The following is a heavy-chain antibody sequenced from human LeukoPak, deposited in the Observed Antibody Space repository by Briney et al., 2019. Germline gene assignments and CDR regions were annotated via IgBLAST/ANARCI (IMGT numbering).Heavy chain of an antibody. Sequence: PSETLSRTCIVSGGSISGYHWSWIRQSAGKRLEWIGRMYISGSAYYNPSLKSRVTMSLDTSNHQFFLNLSSVTAAATVVYYCARDRGGTGYSFDYWGQGTLVTVSS. CDR3: ARDRGGTGYSFDY. V-gene: IGHV4-4*07. J-gene: IGHJ4*02. D-gene: IGHD2-15*01. CDR1: GGSISGYH. CDR2: MYISGSA.